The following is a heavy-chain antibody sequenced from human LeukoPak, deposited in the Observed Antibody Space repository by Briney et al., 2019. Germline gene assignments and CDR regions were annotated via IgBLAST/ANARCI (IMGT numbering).Heavy chain of an antibody. CDR2: MNPNSGNT. CDR3: ARGDIAAAADY. D-gene: IGHD6-13*01. CDR1: GYTFTSYD. J-gene: IGHJ4*02. Sequence: ASVKVSCKTSGYTFTSYDINWVRQATGQGLEWMGWMNPNSGNTGYVQKFQGRVTMTRDTSTSTVYMELSSLRSEDTAVYYCARGDIAAAADYWGQGTLVTVSS. V-gene: IGHV1-8*01.